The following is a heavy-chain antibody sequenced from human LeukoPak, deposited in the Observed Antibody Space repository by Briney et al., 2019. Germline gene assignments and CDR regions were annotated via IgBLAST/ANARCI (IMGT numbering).Heavy chain of an antibody. Sequence: GGALRLSCAASGFTFSTYAMSWVRQAPGKGLEWVASIIDSSSNYIYYADSLTCRFTLSRDNAKKALYLQMHSLRAEDTALYYCARDRTNLLAGYYFYWGQGTLVTVSS. CDR2: IIDSSSNYI. CDR1: GFTFSTYA. V-gene: IGHV3-21*04. J-gene: IGHJ4*02. D-gene: IGHD3-9*01. CDR3: ARDRTNLLAGYYFY.